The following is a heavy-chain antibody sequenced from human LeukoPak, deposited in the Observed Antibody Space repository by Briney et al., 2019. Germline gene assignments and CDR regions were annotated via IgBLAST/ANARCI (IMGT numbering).Heavy chain of an antibody. Sequence: ASVKVSCKASGYTFTGYYMHWVRQAPGQGLEWMGWINPNSGGTNYAQKFRGRVTITRNTSISTAYMELSSLRSEDTAVYYCARGTDYISDYYDSSGYQYYFDYWGQGTLVTVSS. CDR1: GYTFTGYY. J-gene: IGHJ4*02. D-gene: IGHD3-22*01. V-gene: IGHV1-2*02. CDR2: INPNSGGT. CDR3: ARGTDYISDYYDSSGYQYYFDY.